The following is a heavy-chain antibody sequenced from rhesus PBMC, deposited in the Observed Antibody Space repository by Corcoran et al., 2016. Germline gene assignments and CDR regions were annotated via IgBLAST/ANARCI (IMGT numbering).Heavy chain of an antibody. CDR3: ARLGIAAGWNDY. Sequence: QVQLQESGPGLVKPSETLSLTCAVSGGSISSTNWWSWIRQPPGKGLEWIGYSSGSSGSTYSNPSLKSRVTISTDTSKNQFSLKLSSVTAADTAVYYCARLGIAAGWNDYWGQGVLVTVSS. CDR1: GGSISSTNW. D-gene: IGHD6-13*01. CDR2: SSGSSGST. V-gene: IGHV4-65*01. J-gene: IGHJ4*01.